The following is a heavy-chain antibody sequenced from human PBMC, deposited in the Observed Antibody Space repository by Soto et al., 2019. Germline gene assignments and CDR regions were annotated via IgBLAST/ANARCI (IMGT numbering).Heavy chain of an antibody. J-gene: IGHJ4*02. CDR3: ARVLWFGEIQGGPLDY. CDR2: IYYSGST. D-gene: IGHD3-10*01. CDR1: GGSISSSSYY. Sequence: PSETLSLTCTVSGGSISSSSYYWGWIRQPPGKGLEWIGSIYYSGSTYYNPSLKSRVTISVDTSKNQFSLKLSSVTAADTAVYYCARVLWFGEIQGGPLDYWGQGTLVTVSS. V-gene: IGHV4-39*01.